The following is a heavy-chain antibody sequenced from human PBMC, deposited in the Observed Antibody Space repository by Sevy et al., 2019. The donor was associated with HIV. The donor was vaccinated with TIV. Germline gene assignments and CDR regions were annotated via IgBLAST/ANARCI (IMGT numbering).Heavy chain of an antibody. CDR3: AHTSYDTSGYYNHDAFDI. CDR1: GFSLSTTEVG. V-gene: IGHV2-5*01. CDR2: INWNDDR. Sequence: SGPTLVKPTQTLTLTCTFSGFSLSTTEVGVGWIRQPPGKALEWHALINWNDDRLYSQYLKSRLTITKDTSKNQVDLKMTNMDPVDSATYYCAHTSYDTSGYYNHDAFDIWGQGTMVTVSS. D-gene: IGHD3-22*01. J-gene: IGHJ3*02.